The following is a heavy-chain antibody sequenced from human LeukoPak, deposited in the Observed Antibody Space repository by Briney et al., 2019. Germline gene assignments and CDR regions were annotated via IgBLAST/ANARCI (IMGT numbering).Heavy chain of an antibody. V-gene: IGHV1-2*02. CDR2: INPNSGGT. Sequence: GASVKVSCKASGYTFTGYYMHWVRQAPGQGLEWMGWINPNSGGTNYAQKFQGRVTMTRDTSISTAYMELSRLRSDDTAVYYCARSEIIVGATGDAFDIWDQGTMVTVSS. J-gene: IGHJ3*02. CDR1: GYTFTGYY. CDR3: ARSEIIVGATGDAFDI. D-gene: IGHD1-26*01.